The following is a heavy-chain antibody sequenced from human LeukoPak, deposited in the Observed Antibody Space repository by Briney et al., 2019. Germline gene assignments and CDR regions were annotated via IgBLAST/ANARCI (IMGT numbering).Heavy chain of an antibody. CDR2: IYYSGST. Sequence: SETLSLTCTVSGGSISSYYWSWVRQPPGKGLEWIGCIYYSGSTNYNPSLKSRVTISVDTSKNQFSLKLSSVTAADTAVYYCARDKGIAVAGELNYFDYWGQGTLVTVSS. J-gene: IGHJ4*02. CDR1: GGSISSYY. D-gene: IGHD6-19*01. V-gene: IGHV4-59*01. CDR3: ARDKGIAVAGELNYFDY.